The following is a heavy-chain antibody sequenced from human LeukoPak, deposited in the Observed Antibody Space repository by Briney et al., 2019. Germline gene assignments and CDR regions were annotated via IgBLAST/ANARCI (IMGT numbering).Heavy chain of an antibody. CDR1: GGSISSNY. CDR3: ARDAYGSGTVDY. V-gene: IGHV4-30-4*01. J-gene: IGHJ4*02. Sequence: SETLSLTCTVSGGSISSNYWSWIRQPPGKGLEWIGYIYYSGSTYYNPSLKSRVTISVDTSKNQFSLKLSSVTAADTAVYYCARDAYGSGTVDYWGQGTLVTVSS. CDR2: IYYSGST. D-gene: IGHD3-10*01.